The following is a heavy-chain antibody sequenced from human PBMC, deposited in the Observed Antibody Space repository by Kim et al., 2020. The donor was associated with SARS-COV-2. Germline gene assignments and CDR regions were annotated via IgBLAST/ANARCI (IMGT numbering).Heavy chain of an antibody. V-gene: IGHV3-21*01. D-gene: IGHD1-26*01. J-gene: IGHJ3*02. Sequence: SVKGRFAISRDNAKNSLYLQMNSLRDEDTAVYYCARADSGSPRGADAFDIWGQGTVVTVSS. CDR3: ARADSGSPRGADAFDI.